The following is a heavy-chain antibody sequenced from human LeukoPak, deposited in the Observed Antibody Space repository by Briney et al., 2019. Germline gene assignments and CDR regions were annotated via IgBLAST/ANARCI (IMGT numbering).Heavy chain of an antibody. CDR2: ILNSGTTT. CDR1: GFTFSSYE. Sequence: GGSLRLSCAASGFTFSSYEMNWVRQAPGKGLEWVSYILNSGTTTYYADSVKGRFTISRDNAKKSLYLQMNSLRAEDTGVYYCAREPPDYWGQGILVTVSS. J-gene: IGHJ4*02. V-gene: IGHV3-48*03. CDR3: AREPPDY.